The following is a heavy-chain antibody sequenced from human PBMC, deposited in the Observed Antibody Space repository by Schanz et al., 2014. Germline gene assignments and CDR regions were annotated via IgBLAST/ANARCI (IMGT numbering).Heavy chain of an antibody. J-gene: IGHJ4*02. CDR2: IIPIVDIT. V-gene: IGHV1-69*04. CDR3: ARDQSPYTNSSDVRYFDY. Sequence: QVQLVQSGAEVRKPGSSVRVFCKASGGTFTSYAFSWVRQAPGQGLEWMGRIIPIVDITNYAQKFLGRVTITADKSTSTAYMELKSLRSDDTAVYYCARDQSPYTNSSDVRYFDYWGQGTLVAVSS. CDR1: GGTFTSYA. D-gene: IGHD6-6*01.